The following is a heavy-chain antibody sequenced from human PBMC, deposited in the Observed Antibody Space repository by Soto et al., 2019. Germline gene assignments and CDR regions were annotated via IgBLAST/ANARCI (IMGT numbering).Heavy chain of an antibody. CDR2: ISSSGSTI. J-gene: IGHJ3*02. CDR1: GFTFSSSE. D-gene: IGHD3-3*01. V-gene: IGHV3-48*03. CDR3: ARVGDRGRFTIFGVARPPHAFDI. Sequence: PGGSLRRSCSASGFTFSSSEMHWVRQAPWKGLEWVSYISSSGSTIYYADSVKGRFTISRDNAKNSLYLQMNSLRAEDTAVYYCARVGDRGRFTIFGVARPPHAFDIWGQGTMVTVSS.